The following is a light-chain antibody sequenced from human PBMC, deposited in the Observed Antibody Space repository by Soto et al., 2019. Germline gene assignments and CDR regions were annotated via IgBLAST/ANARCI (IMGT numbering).Light chain of an antibody. CDR3: QLWDSVSDHYYV. CDR2: DDR. V-gene: IGLV3-21*02. J-gene: IGLJ1*01. CDR1: NIGGKS. Sequence: SYALTQPPSVSVAPGQTARITCGGNNIGGKSVHWYQQKPGQAPVLVVFDDRDRPSGIPERFSGSNSGNTATLTISRVEAGDEADYYCQLWDSVSDHYYVFGAGTKVTVL.